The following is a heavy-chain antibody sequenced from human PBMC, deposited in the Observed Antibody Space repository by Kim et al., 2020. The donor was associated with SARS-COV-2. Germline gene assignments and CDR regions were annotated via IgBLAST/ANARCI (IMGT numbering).Heavy chain of an antibody. CDR3: AKGGPRRRWPTPPYFDY. Sequence: VKGRFTIYRDNSKNTLYLQMNSLRAEDTAVYYCAKGGPRRRWPTPPYFDYWGQGTLVTVSS. J-gene: IGHJ4*02. V-gene: IGHV3-23*01. D-gene: IGHD2-15*01.